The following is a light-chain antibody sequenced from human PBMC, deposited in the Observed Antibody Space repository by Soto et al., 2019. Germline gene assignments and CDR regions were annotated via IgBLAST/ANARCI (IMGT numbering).Light chain of an antibody. Sequence: EIVLTHSPATLSLSPWERAALSCRASQSVTDFLAWYQQKPGQAPRLLIYDASNRATGIPARFSGSGSGTDFTLTISSLEPEDFAVYYCQQRSKWPLTFGGGTKVDIK. V-gene: IGKV3-11*01. CDR1: QSVTDF. CDR2: DAS. J-gene: IGKJ4*01. CDR3: QQRSKWPLT.